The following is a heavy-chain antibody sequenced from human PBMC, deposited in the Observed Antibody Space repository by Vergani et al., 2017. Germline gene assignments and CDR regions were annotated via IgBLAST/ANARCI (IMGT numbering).Heavy chain of an antibody. J-gene: IGHJ4*02. CDR3: ASFGSSTSCLYFDY. Sequence: QVQLVESGGGVVQPGRSPRLSCTSPGFPFSTYAMHWVPPAPGKGLEWVAIIYYDGSKKYYADSVKGRFTISRDNSRNTLDLLMSSLRAEDTAIYYCASFGSSTSCLYFDYWGQGTLVTVSS. CDR2: IYYDGSKK. D-gene: IGHD2-2*01. V-gene: IGHV3-33*01. CDR1: GFPFSTYA.